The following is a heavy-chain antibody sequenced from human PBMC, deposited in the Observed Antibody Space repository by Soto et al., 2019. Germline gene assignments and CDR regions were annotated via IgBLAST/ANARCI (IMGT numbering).Heavy chain of an antibody. J-gene: IGHJ6*03. D-gene: IGHD3-3*01. CDR1: GGSISSYY. CDR2: IYYSGST. CDR3: AGWYYDFWSGYSLSYYYMDV. V-gene: IGHV4-59*01. Sequence: PSETLSLTCTVSGGSISSYYWSWIRQPPGKGLEWIGYIYYSGSTNYNPSLKSRVTISVDTSKNQFLLKLSSVTAADTAVYYCAGWYYDFWSGYSLSYYYMDVWGKGTTVTVSS.